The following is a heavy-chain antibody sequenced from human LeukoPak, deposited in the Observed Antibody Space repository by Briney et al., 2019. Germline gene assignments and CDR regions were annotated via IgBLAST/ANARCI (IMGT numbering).Heavy chain of an antibody. J-gene: IGHJ1*01. CDR2: IFYNGNT. Sequence: PGGSLRLSCAASGFTFSSYEMNWVRQPPGKGLEWIGNIFYNGNTYLNPSLNNRVTMSLDTSKKEFSLDLTSVNAADTAVYFCVGGFRGFSHAALWGQGTLVTVSS. CDR3: VGGFRGFSHAAL. V-gene: IGHV4-59*12. CDR1: GFTFSSYE. D-gene: IGHD5-12*01.